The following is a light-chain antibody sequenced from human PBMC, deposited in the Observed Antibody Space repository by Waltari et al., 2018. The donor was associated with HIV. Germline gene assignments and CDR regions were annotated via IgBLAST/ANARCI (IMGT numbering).Light chain of an antibody. CDR3: QSTDRSGSYII. J-gene: IGLJ2*01. CDR2: KDS. V-gene: IGLV3-25*03. Sequence: SYELTQPPSLSVSPGQTARITCSGDALSMQYGYWYQQKRGQAPVLVIYKDSERSSGIPERCAGSSSGTTVTLTISGAQAEDEAAYFCQSTDRSGSYIIFGGGTKLTVL. CDR1: ALSMQY.